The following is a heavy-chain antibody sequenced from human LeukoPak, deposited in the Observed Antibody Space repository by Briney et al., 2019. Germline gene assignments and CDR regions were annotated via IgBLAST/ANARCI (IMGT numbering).Heavy chain of an antibody. CDR3: ARVGYDSSGYYVPEGTNFDY. CDR1: GSTFSSYA. Sequence: SVKVSCKVSGSTFSSYAISWVRQAPGQGLEWMGGIIPIFGTANYAQKFQGRVTITTDESTSTAYMELSSLRSEDTAVYYCARVGYDSSGYYVPEGTNFDYWGQGTLVTVSS. D-gene: IGHD3-22*01. CDR2: IIPIFGTA. V-gene: IGHV1-69*05. J-gene: IGHJ4*02.